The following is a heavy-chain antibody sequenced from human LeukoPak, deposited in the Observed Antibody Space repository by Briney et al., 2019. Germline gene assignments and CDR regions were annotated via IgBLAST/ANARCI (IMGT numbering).Heavy chain of an antibody. CDR2: IIPIFGTA. Sequence: SVKVSCKASGGTFSSYAISWVRQASGQGLEWMGGIIPIFGTANYAQKFQGRVTITADESTSTAYMELSSLRSEDTAVYYCASVPYYYDSSGYYYDYWGQGTLVTVSS. CDR1: GGTFSSYA. J-gene: IGHJ4*02. CDR3: ASVPYYYDSSGYYYDY. V-gene: IGHV1-69*13. D-gene: IGHD3-22*01.